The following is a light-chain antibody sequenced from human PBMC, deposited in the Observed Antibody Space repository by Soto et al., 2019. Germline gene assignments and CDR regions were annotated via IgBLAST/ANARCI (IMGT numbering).Light chain of an antibody. J-gene: IGLJ1*01. Sequence: QSVLTQPASVSGSPGQRVTISCTGSSSNIGAGYDVHWYQQLPGTAPKLLIYGNSNRPSGVPDRFSGSNSGTSASLAITGRQAEDEADYYCQSCDSTVSGSHVFGTGTKLTVL. CDR3: QSCDSTVSGSHV. V-gene: IGLV1-40*01. CDR2: GNS. CDR1: SSNIGAGYD.